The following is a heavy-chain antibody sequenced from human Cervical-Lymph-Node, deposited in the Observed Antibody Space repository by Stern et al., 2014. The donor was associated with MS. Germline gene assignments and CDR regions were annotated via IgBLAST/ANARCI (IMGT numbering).Heavy chain of an antibody. D-gene: IGHD3-16*01. J-gene: IGHJ4*02. Sequence: QVQLVQSGAEVKKPGASVTVSCKASGYTFTSYAMHWVRQAPGQRLEWMGWINAGNGNTKYSQKFQGRVTITRDTSASTAYMELSSLRSEDTAVYYCARNRVWGGTDYWGQGTLVTVSS. V-gene: IGHV1-3*01. CDR1: GYTFTSYA. CDR2: INAGNGNT. CDR3: ARNRVWGGTDY.